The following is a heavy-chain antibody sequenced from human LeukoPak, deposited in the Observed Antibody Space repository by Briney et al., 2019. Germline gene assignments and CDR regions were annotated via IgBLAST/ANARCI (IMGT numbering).Heavy chain of an antibody. D-gene: IGHD3-22*01. Sequence: PSETLSLTCTVSGGSISSSNYYWGWIRQPPGKGLEWIGSIYYSGSTYYNPSLKSRVTISVDTSKNQFSLKLSSVTAADTAVYYCARVGNYYDSSALFDYWCQGTLVTVSS. CDR2: IYYSGST. J-gene: IGHJ4*02. V-gene: IGHV4-39*07. CDR3: ARVGNYYDSSALFDY. CDR1: GGSISSSNYY.